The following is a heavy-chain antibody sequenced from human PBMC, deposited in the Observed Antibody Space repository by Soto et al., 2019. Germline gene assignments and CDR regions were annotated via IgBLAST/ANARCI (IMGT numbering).Heavy chain of an antibody. CDR1: GGSISSYY. J-gene: IGHJ6*02. D-gene: IGHD3-3*01. CDR3: ARVQAGEFLEWLQGYYYYGMDV. V-gene: IGHV4-59*01. CDR2: IYYSGST. Sequence: PSETLSLTCTVSGGSISSYYWSWFRQPPGKGLEWIGYIYYSGSTNYNPSLKSRVTISVDTSKNQSSLKLSSVTAADTAVYYCARVQAGEFLEWLQGYYYYGMDVWGQGTTVTVSS.